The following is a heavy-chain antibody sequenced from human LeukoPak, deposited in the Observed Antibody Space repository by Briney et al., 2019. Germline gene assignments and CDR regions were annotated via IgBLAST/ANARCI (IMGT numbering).Heavy chain of an antibody. D-gene: IGHD6-19*01. CDR2: INPSGGST. CDR3: AREGTAVAALPVY. V-gene: IGHV1-46*01. CDR1: GYTFTSYY. Sequence: ASVKVSCKASGYTFTSYYMHWVRQAPGQGLEWMGIINPSGGSTSYAQKFQGRVTMTRDTSTSTVYMELSSLRSEDTAVDYCAREGTAVAALPVYWGQGTLVTVSP. J-gene: IGHJ4*02.